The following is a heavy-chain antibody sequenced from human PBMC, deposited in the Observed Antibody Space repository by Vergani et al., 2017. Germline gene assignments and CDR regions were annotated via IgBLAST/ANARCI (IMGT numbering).Heavy chain of an antibody. CDR3: ARVLGSYCSGGSCYSEDDAFDI. Sequence: QVQLQQWGAGLVKPSETLSLTCTVSGGSISSYYWSWIRQPPGKGLEWIGYIYYSGSTNYNPSLKSRVTISVDTSKNQFSLKLSSVTAADTAVYYCARVLGSYCSGGSCYSEDDAFDIWGQGTMVTVSS. CDR2: IYYSGST. D-gene: IGHD2-15*01. V-gene: IGHV4-59*01. CDR1: GGSISSYY. J-gene: IGHJ3*02.